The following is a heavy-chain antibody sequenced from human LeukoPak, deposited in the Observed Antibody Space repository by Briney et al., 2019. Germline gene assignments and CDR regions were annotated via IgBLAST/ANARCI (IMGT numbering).Heavy chain of an antibody. D-gene: IGHD3-10*01. J-gene: IGHJ4*02. CDR1: GGSFSRYY. Sequence: SETLSLICAVYGGSFSRYYWRCLRGPPGKGRVWIGEINHSGSTNYNPSLKSRVTISVDTSKNQFSLKLSSVTAADTAMYYCARSIMVRGVSDYWGQGTLVTVSS. CDR3: ARSIMVRGVSDY. CDR2: INHSGST. V-gene: IGHV4-34*01.